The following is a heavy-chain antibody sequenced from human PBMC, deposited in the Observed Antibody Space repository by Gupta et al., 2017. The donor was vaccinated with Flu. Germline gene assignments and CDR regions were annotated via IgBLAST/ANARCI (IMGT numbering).Heavy chain of an antibody. Sequence: QVQLQESGPGLVKPSETLSLTCTVSGGSISSYYWTWIRQPAGKGLEWIGRLYSSGKTDYNPSLKSRVTMSVDTSKNQFSLTLSSVSAADTAVYYCARGIHYDILTGYYLDNWFDSWGQGTLVTVSS. D-gene: IGHD3-9*01. CDR1: GGSISSYY. CDR2: LYSSGKT. CDR3: ARGIHYDILTGYYLDNWFDS. J-gene: IGHJ5*01. V-gene: IGHV4-4*07.